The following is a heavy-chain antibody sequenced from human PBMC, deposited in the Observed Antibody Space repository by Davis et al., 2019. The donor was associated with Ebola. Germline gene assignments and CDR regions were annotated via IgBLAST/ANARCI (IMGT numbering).Heavy chain of an antibody. V-gene: IGHV1-18*04. Sequence: AASVKVSCKASGYTFTSYGISWVRQAPGQGLEWMGWISAYNGNTNYAQKLQGRVTMTTDTSTSTAYMELSSLRSEDTAVYYCARHPTIWFGDRGWFDPWGQGTLVTVSS. CDR3: ARHPTIWFGDRGWFDP. CDR1: GYTFTSYG. CDR2: ISAYNGNT. D-gene: IGHD3-10*01. J-gene: IGHJ5*02.